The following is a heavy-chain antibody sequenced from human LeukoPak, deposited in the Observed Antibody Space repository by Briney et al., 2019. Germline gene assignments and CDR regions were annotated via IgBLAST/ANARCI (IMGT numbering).Heavy chain of an antibody. D-gene: IGHD5-24*01. CDR2: ISSSGSTI. J-gene: IGHJ4*02. V-gene: IGHV3-48*03. CDR3: ARDKLDGYIDY. Sequence: GGSLRLSCAASGFTFSSYEMNWVRQAPGKGLEWVSYISSSGSTIYYADSVKGRFTISRDNAKNSLYLQMNSLRAEDTAVYYCARDKLDGYIDYWGQRTLVTVSS. CDR1: GFTFSSYE.